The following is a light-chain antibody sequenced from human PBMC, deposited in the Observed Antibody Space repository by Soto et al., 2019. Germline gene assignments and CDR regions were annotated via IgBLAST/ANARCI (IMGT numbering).Light chain of an antibody. J-gene: IGKJ2*01. CDR1: QDISNY. Sequence: DIQMTQYPSSLSASVGDRVTITCQASQDISNYLNWYQQKPGKAPKLLIYDASNLETGVPSRFSGSGSGTDFTFTISSLQPEDIATYYCQQYDNLRYTFGQGTKLEIK. V-gene: IGKV1-33*01. CDR2: DAS. CDR3: QQYDNLRYT.